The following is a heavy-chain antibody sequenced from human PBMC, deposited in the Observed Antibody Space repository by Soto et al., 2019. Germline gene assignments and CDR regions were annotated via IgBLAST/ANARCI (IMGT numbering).Heavy chain of an antibody. D-gene: IGHD3-10*01. CDR1: GYTFTVYY. CDR2: MNPNSGNT. CDR3: ARGGVFFFAAPTNPFDY. Sequence: ASVKVSCKASGYTFTVYYMDWVRQAPGQGLEWMGWMNPNSGNTGYAQKFQGRVTMTRNTSISTAYMELSSLRSEDTAVYYCARGGVFFFAAPTNPFDYWGQGTLVTVSS. V-gene: IGHV1-8*02. J-gene: IGHJ4*02.